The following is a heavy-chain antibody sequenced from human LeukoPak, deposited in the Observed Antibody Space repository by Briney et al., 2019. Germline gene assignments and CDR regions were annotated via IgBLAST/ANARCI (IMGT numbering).Heavy chain of an antibody. D-gene: IGHD4-17*01. CDR1: GGTFSSYA. CDR2: IIPIFGTA. J-gene: IGHJ1*01. V-gene: IGHV1-69*13. CDR3: ARVGDYGDHEYFQH. Sequence: SVKVSCKASGGTFSSYAISWVRQAPGQGLEWMGGIIPIFGTANYAQKFQGRVTITADESTSKAYMELSSLRSEDTAVYYCARVGDYGDHEYFQHWGQGTLVTVSS.